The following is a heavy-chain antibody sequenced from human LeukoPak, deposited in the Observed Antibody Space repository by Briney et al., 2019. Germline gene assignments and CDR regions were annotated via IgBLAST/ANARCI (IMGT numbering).Heavy chain of an antibody. CDR3: ATGYSSGWYFYFQH. J-gene: IGHJ1*01. Sequence: PGGSLRLSCAASGFTVSSNYMSWVRQAPGKGLEWVSVIYSGGSTYHADSVKGRFTISRDNSKNTLYLQMNSLRAEDTAVYYCATGYSSGWYFYFQHWGQGSLVSVSS. CDR1: GFTVSSNY. V-gene: IGHV3-66*01. CDR2: IYSGGST. D-gene: IGHD6-19*01.